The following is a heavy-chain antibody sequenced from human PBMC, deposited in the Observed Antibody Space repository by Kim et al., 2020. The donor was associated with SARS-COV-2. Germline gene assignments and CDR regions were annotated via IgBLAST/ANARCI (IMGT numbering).Heavy chain of an antibody. Sequence: KYYADAVKGRLTISRDKSKNTLYLQMNSLRAEDTAVYYCAKVRRLVPGDYWGQGTLVTVSS. CDR2: K. D-gene: IGHD6-19*01. J-gene: IGHJ4*02. V-gene: IGHV3-30*02. CDR3: AKVRRLVPGDY.